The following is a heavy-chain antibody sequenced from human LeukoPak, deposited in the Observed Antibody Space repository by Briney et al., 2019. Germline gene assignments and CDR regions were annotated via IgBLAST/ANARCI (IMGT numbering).Heavy chain of an antibody. J-gene: IGHJ3*02. CDR1: GGSFSGYY. V-gene: IGHV4-34*01. CDR2: INHSGST. CDR3: ASILDCSGGSCHDAFDI. D-gene: IGHD2-15*01. Sequence: ETSETLSLTCAVYGGSFSGYYWGWIRQPPGKGLEWIGEINHSGSTNYNPSLKSRVTISVDTSKNQFSLKLSSVTAADTAVYYCASILDCSGGSCHDAFDIWGQGTMVTVSS.